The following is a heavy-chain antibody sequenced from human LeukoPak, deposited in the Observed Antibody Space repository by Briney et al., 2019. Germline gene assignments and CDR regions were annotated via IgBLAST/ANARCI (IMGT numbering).Heavy chain of an antibody. J-gene: IGHJ5*02. CDR1: GFTFSSYG. CDR2: IRYDGSNK. Sequence: GGSLRLSCAASGFTFSSYGMHWVRQAPGKGLEWVAVIRYDGSNKYYADSVEGRFTISRDNSKNTLYLQMNSLRAEDTAVYYCAKDPRSFWSGYYITSNWFDPWGQGTLVTVSS. CDR3: AKDPRSFWSGYYITSNWFDP. D-gene: IGHD3-3*01. V-gene: IGHV3-30*02.